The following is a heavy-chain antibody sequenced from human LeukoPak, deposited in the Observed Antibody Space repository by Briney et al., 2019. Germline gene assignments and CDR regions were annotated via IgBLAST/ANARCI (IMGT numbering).Heavy chain of an antibody. D-gene: IGHD3-22*01. J-gene: IGHJ4*02. CDR3: AKDQRGSSGSFDY. V-gene: IGHV3-23*01. Sequence: GGSLRLSCAASGFTFSSYAMSWVRQAPGKGLEWVSAISGGGGSTYYADSVKGRFTISRDNSKNTLYLQMNSLRAEDTAVYYCAKDQRGSSGSFDYWGQGTLVTVSS. CDR1: GFTFSSYA. CDR2: ISGGGGST.